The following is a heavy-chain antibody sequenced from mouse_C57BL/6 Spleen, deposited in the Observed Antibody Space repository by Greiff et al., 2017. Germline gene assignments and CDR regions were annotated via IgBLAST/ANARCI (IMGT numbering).Heavy chain of an antibody. D-gene: IGHD1-1*01. CDR3: ATPGHDGSRRWFAY. CDR2: IDPENGDT. J-gene: IGHJ3*01. V-gene: IGHV14-4*01. Sequence: EVQLQQSGAELVRPGASVKLSCTASGFNIKDDYMHWVKQRPEQGLEWIGWIDPENGDTEYASKFQGKATITADTSSNTAYLQLSSLTSEDTAVYYCATPGHDGSRRWFAYWGQGTLVTVSA. CDR1: GFNIKDDY.